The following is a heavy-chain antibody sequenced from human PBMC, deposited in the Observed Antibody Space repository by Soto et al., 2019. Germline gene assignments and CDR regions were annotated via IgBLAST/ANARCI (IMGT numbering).Heavy chain of an antibody. J-gene: IGHJ4*02. Sequence: GASVKVSCKASGGTFSSYASSGVRQAPGQGLEWMGGIIPIFGTANYAQKFQGRVTITADESTSTAYMELSSLRSEDTAVYYCARDFEYSSSAPAEYYFDYWGQGTLVTVSS. CDR3: ARDFEYSSSAPAEYYFDY. V-gene: IGHV1-69*13. D-gene: IGHD6-6*01. CDR1: GGTFSSYA. CDR2: IIPIFGTA.